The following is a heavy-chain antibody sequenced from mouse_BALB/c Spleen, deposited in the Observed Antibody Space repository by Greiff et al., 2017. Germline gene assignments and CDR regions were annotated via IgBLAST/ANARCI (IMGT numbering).Heavy chain of an antibody. CDR3: ASYYEGAMDY. V-gene: IGHV1S137*01. D-gene: IGHD1-1*01. CDR2: ISTYYGDA. J-gene: IGHJ4*01. CDR1: GYTFTDYA. Sequence: QVQLKQSGAELVRPGVSVKISCKGSGYTFTDYAMHWVKQSHAKSLEWIGVISTYYGDASYNQKFKGKATMTVDKSSSTAYMELARLTSEDSAIYYCASYYEGAMDYWGQGTSVTVSS.